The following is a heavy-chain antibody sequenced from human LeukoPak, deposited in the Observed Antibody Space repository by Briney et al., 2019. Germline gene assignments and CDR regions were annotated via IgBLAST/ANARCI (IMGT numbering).Heavy chain of an antibody. V-gene: IGHV3-23*01. CDR1: GFTFSGYA. J-gene: IGHJ6*03. CDR2: ISGSGGST. CDR3: ARALDYGGNARYYYYYYMDV. Sequence: GGSLRLSCAASGFTFSGYAMSWVRQAPGKGLEWVPAISGSGGSTYYADSVKGRFTISRDNSKNTLYLQMNSLRAEDTAAYYCARALDYGGNARYYYYYYMDVWGKGTTVTVSS. D-gene: IGHD4-23*01.